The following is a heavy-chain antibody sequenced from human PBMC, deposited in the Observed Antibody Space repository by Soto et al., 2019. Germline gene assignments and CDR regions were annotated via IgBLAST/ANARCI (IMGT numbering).Heavy chain of an antibody. CDR3: AKDVTYYYDAAGSNYFDY. Sequence: GGSLRLSCAASAFTFSTYAMSWVRQAPGKGLEWVSAISGTGGSTYYADSVKGRFTISRDNSKNTLYLQMNSLRAEDTALYYCAKDVTYYYDAAGSNYFDYLGQGTLVTGS. V-gene: IGHV3-23*01. J-gene: IGHJ4*02. CDR2: ISGTGGST. D-gene: IGHD3-22*01. CDR1: AFTFSTYA.